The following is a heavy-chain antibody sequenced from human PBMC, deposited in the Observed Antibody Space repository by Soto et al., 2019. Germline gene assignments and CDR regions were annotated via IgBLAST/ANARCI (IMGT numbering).Heavy chain of an antibody. CDR2: INQDGSAK. Sequence: EVQLVESGGGLVQPGGSLRLSCAASGFSFRSSWMSWVRQAPGKGLQWVANINQDGSAKYYADSVKGRFTISRDNANNSLYLQINSLRAEDTAVYYCAREDWYYFDYWGQGTLVTVSS. V-gene: IGHV3-7*03. CDR1: GFSFRSSW. CDR3: AREDWYYFDY. J-gene: IGHJ4*02. D-gene: IGHD3-9*01.